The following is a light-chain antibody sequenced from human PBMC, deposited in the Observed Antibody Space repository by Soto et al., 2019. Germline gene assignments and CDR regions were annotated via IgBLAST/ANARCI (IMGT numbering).Light chain of an antibody. CDR2: GAS. V-gene: IGKV3-15*01. CDR1: QSVSSD. J-gene: IGKJ2*01. Sequence: EVVMTQSPATLSVSPGDRATLSCRASQSVSSDLAWHQQKPGQAPRLLIYGASTRATGIPARFNGSGSGTAFTLTISSLQSEDFAVYYCQHYNNWPFTFGQGTNLETK. CDR3: QHYNNWPFT.